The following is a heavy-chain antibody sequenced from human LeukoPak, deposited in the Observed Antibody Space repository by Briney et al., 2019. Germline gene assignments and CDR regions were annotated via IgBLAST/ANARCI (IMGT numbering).Heavy chain of an antibody. CDR2: ISSSSSYI. CDR1: GFTFNSYS. J-gene: IGHJ4*02. CDR3: ASDGGHSTDFDY. V-gene: IGHV3-21*01. Sequence: PGGSLRLSCAASGFTFNSYSMSWLRQAPGKGLEWVSYISSSSSYIHYADSVKGRFTISRDNAKNSLYHQMNSLRAEDTAVYYCASDGGHSTDFDYWGQGILVTVPS. D-gene: IGHD2/OR15-2a*01.